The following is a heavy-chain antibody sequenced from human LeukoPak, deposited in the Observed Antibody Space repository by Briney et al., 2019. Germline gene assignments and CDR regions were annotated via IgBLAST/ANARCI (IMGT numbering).Heavy chain of an antibody. J-gene: IGHJ4*02. V-gene: IGHV3-74*01. D-gene: IGHD6-19*01. CDR1: GLTFSNYW. CDR3: ARGSAVAAGY. Sequence: QPGGSLRLSCAASGLTFSNYWMHWVRQAPGKGLVWVSRINGDGSSTIYADSVKGRFTISRDNAKNTLSLQMNSLGAEDTAVYYCARGSAVAAGYWGQGTLVTVSS. CDR2: INGDGSST.